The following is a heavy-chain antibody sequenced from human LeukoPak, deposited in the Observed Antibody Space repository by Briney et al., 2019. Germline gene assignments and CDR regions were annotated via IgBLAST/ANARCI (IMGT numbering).Heavy chain of an antibody. V-gene: IGHV3-23*01. CDR1: GFTFSSYA. CDR3: AKPFTVIAPNWFDP. J-gene: IGHJ5*02. D-gene: IGHD2-15*01. CDR2: TSGSGSST. Sequence: PGGSLRLSCAASGFTFSSYAMNWVRQAPGKGLEWVSTTSGSGSSTYYADSVKGRFTISRDNSKNTLYLQMNSLRAEDTAVYDCAKPFTVIAPNWFDPWGQGTLVTVSS.